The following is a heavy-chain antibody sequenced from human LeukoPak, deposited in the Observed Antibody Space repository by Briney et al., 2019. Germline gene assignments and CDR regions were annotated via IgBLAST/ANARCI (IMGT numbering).Heavy chain of an antibody. V-gene: IGHV1-69*05. CDR2: VIPIFGTA. J-gene: IGHJ4*02. CDR1: GGTFSSYA. CDR3: AGGPALAAGISFFDY. D-gene: IGHD6-13*01. Sequence: ASVKVSCKASGGTFSSYAISWVRQAPGQGLEWMGGVIPIFGTANYAQKFQGRVTITTDESTSTAYMELSSLRSEDTAVYYCAGGPALAAGISFFDYWGQGTLVTVSS.